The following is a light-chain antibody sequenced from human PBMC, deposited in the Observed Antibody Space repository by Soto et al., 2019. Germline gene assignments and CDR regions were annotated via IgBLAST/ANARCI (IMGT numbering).Light chain of an antibody. CDR2: DVS. CDR1: SSDVGGSNG. J-gene: IGLJ1*01. Sequence: QSALTQPPSVSGSPGESVAIYFTGTSSDVGGSNGVSWYQQPPGTAPKLMVYDVSNRPSGVPDRFSGSKSGNTASLTISGLQAEDEGDYYCSSYTSSSTYVFGTGTKLTV. V-gene: IGLV2-18*02. CDR3: SSYTSSSTYV.